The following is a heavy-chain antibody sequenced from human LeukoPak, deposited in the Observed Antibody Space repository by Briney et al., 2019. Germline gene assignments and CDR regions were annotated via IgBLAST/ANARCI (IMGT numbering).Heavy chain of an antibody. V-gene: IGHV3-74*01. Sequence: GGSLRLSCAASGFTFSTYWMHWVRQAPGKGLVWLSRISSDGSSTNYADSVKGRFTISRDNAENTLYLQVNSLRAEDTAVYYCARDYGEGGYYFDYWGQGTLVTVSS. CDR2: ISSDGSST. CDR1: GFTFSTYW. J-gene: IGHJ4*02. D-gene: IGHD4-17*01. CDR3: ARDYGEGGYYFDY.